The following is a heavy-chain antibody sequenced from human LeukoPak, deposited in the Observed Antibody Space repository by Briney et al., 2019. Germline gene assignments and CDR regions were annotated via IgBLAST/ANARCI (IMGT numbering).Heavy chain of an antibody. V-gene: IGHV1-46*01. D-gene: IGHD1-26*01. J-gene: IGHJ4*02. CDR1: GYTFTSYY. CDR2: INPSGGNT. CDR3: ARHLPGGGATNYGLDY. Sequence: ASVKVSCKASGYTFTSYYMHWVRQAPGQGLEWMGIINPSGGNTGYAQKFQGRVTMTRNTSISTAYMELSSLRSEDTAVYYCARHLPGGGATNYGLDYWGQGTLVTVSS.